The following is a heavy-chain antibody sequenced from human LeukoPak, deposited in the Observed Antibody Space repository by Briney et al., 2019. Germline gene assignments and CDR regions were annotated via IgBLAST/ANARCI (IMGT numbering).Heavy chain of an antibody. Sequence: GGSLRLSCAASGFTFSSYAMSWVRQAPGKGLEWVSGISGSGGRTYYADSVKGRFTVSRDNSKSMLFLQLNSLRAEDTALYYCARDLHYYVAMDVWGQGTTVTVSS. CDR1: GFTFSSYA. J-gene: IGHJ6*02. CDR2: ISGSGGRT. V-gene: IGHV3-23*01. CDR3: ARDLHYYVAMDV. D-gene: IGHD3-10*02.